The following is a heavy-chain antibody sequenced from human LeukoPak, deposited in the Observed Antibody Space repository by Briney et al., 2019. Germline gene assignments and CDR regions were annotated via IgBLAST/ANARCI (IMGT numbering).Heavy chain of an antibody. V-gene: IGHV4-59*01. Sequence: SETLSPTCTVSGGAISSYYWSWIRQPPGKGLEWIGYIYYSGSTNYNPSLKSRVTISVDTSKNQFSLKLSSVTAADTAVYYCARTFTGYDSSGYDAFDIWGQGTMVTVSS. D-gene: IGHD3-22*01. CDR3: ARTFTGYDSSGYDAFDI. CDR1: GGAISSYY. J-gene: IGHJ3*02. CDR2: IYYSGST.